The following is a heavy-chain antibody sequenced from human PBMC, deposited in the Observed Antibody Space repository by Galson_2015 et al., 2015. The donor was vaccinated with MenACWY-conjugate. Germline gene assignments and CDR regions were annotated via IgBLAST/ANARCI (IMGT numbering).Heavy chain of an antibody. CDR3: ARGHIVGASGTGRIDY. V-gene: IGHV3-74*01. D-gene: IGHD1-26*01. Sequence: LRLSCAASGFTFNNYWMHWVRQAPGKGLVWVSRVNSDASFTDSADSVTGRFTISRDNAKNTLYLQMNSLRDDDTAVYYCARGHIVGASGTGRIDYWGQGTLVTVSS. J-gene: IGHJ4*02. CDR2: VNSDASFT. CDR1: GFTFNNYW.